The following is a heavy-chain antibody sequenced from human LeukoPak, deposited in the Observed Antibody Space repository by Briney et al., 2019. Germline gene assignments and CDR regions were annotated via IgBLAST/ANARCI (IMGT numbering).Heavy chain of an antibody. CDR1: GGTFTSYT. CDR3: AREASFDYGNIVDY. Sequence: SVKVSCKASGGTFTSYTISWVRQAPGQGLEWMGRIIPILGIANYAQKFQGRVTITPDKSTSTAYMELSSLRSEDTAVYYCAREASFDYGNIVDYWGQGKLVTVSS. CDR2: IIPILGIA. D-gene: IGHD4-17*01. V-gene: IGHV1-69*04. J-gene: IGHJ4*02.